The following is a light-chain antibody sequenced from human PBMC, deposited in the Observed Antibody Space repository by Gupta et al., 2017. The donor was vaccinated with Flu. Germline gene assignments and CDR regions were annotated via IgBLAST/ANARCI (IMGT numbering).Light chain of an antibody. CDR3: QQVFGVPLT. CDR2: DVS. Sequence: DIQMTPSPSSLSASVGDRVTITCRASQSVSGYVNWYQQRPGKAPKLLISDVSNLQSGVPSTFRGRGSVTDFTLTISNLQAEDAATYYCQQVFGVPLTFGGGTKVDIK. V-gene: IGKV1-39*01. J-gene: IGKJ4*01. CDR1: QSVSGY.